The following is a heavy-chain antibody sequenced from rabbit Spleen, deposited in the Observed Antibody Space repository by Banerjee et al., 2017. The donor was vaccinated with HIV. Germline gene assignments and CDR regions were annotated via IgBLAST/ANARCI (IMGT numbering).Heavy chain of an antibody. Sequence: QEQLVESGGGLVQPGGSLTLTCKASGFSFSNKEVMCWFRQAPGKGLEWIACIYAGSSGATYYASWAKGRFTISKTSSTTVTLQMTSLTAADTATYFCARDDGGVGDFDLWGPGTLVTVS. D-gene: IGHD2-1*01. V-gene: IGHV1S45*01. CDR3: ARDDGGVGDFDL. CDR1: GFSFSNKEV. CDR2: IYAGSSGAT. J-gene: IGHJ4*01.